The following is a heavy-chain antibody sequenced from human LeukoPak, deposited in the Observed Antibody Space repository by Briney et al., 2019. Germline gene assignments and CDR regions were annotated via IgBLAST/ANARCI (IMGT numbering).Heavy chain of an antibody. Sequence: GGSLRLSCAASGFTFSGSAMHWVRQASGKGLEWVGRIRSRANSYATAYAASVKGRFTISRDDSKNTAYLQMNSLRTEDTAVYYCTGPARDGNYVYWGQGTLVTVSS. V-gene: IGHV3-73*01. CDR1: GFTFSGSA. D-gene: IGHD1-7*01. CDR3: TGPARDGNYVY. J-gene: IGHJ4*02. CDR2: IRSRANSYAT.